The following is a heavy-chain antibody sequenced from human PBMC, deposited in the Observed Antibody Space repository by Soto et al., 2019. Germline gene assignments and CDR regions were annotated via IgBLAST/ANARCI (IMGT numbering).Heavy chain of an antibody. CDR1: GGSISSGGNY. CDR2: IYYSGST. D-gene: IGHD3-10*01. Sequence: QVQLQESGPGLVMSSQTLSLTCAVSGGSISSGGNYWSWIRQHPGKGLEWIGYIYYSGSTYYNPSLKSRVTISVDTSKNQFSLKLNSVTAADTAVYYCARARMVRGVIYYYGMDVWGQGTTVTVSS. J-gene: IGHJ6*02. CDR3: ARARMVRGVIYYYGMDV. V-gene: IGHV4-31*11.